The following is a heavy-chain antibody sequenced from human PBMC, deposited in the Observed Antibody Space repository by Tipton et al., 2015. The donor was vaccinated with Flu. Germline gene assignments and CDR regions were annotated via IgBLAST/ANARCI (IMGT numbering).Heavy chain of an antibody. CDR3: ASQGLGYCSSTSCYDAFDI. V-gene: IGHV3-7*01. D-gene: IGHD2-2*01. Sequence: SLRLSCAASGFTFSSYWTSWVRQAPGKGLEWVANIKQDGSEKYYVDSVKGRFTISRDNAKNSLYLQMNSLRAEDTAVYYCASQGLGYCSSTSCYDAFDIWGQGTMVTVSS. J-gene: IGHJ3*02. CDR1: GFTFSSYW. CDR2: IKQDGSEK.